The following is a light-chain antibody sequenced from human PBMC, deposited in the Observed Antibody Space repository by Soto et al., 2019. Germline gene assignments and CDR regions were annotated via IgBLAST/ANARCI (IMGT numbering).Light chain of an antibody. CDR1: QDINNF. J-gene: IGKJ4*01. CDR2: DTS. V-gene: IGKV1-33*01. Sequence: DIRMTQSPSSLSASVGDRITITCQASQDINNFLNWYQQKPGKAPRPLIYDTSNVEGGVPSRFSGTGSGTDFTFTISSLQPEDIATYYCQQYENLPPTFGGGTKVEIK. CDR3: QQYENLPPT.